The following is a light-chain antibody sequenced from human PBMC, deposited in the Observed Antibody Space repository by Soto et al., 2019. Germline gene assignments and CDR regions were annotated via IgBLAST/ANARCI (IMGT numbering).Light chain of an antibody. CDR3: TSYTTGGTWV. V-gene: IGLV2-14*01. Sequence: QSALTQPASVSGSPGQSITISCTGTSSDVGAYKYVSWYQQHPGKAPKLMIYEVSNRPSGVSNRFSGSKSGNTASLTISGLQAEDEADYYCTSYTTGGTWVFGGGTKVTVL. CDR1: SSDVGAYKY. CDR2: EVS. J-gene: IGLJ3*02.